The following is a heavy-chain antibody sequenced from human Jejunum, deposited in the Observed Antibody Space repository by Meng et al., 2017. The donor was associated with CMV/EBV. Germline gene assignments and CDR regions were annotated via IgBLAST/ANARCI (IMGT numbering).Heavy chain of an antibody. J-gene: IGHJ4*02. D-gene: IGHD3-22*01. Sequence: SGFPLKSYGIHWVRRFPGKGLEWVAVLWYDGSRRYFADSVQGRFSISRDDSKNTVYLQMNSLRAEDTAVYYCARDNDGSSHYSQFDYWGQGTLVTVSS. CDR1: GFPLKSYG. V-gene: IGHV3-33*01. CDR2: LWYDGSRR. CDR3: ARDNDGSSHYSQFDY.